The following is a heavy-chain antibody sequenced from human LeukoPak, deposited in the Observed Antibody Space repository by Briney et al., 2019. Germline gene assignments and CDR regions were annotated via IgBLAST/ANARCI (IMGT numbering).Heavy chain of an antibody. V-gene: IGHV3-33*01. CDR1: GFTFRTYG. Sequence: GGSLRLSCAASGFTFRTYGMHWVRQTPGKGLEWVAFLWFDGSHQYYADSVRGRFVISRDNSNNTLYLQMNSLRADDTAVYYCARDGNYFDTTPNWFDTWGQGTLVTVSS. CDR2: LWFDGSHQ. CDR3: ARDGNYFDTTPNWFDT. D-gene: IGHD3-22*01. J-gene: IGHJ5*02.